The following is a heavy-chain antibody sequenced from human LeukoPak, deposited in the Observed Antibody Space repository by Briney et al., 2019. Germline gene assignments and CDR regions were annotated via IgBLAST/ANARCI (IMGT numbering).Heavy chain of an antibody. CDR2: IYYSGST. Sequence: SETLSLTCTVSGGSISSSSCYWGWIRQPPGKGLEWIGSIYYSGSTYYNPSLKSRVTISVDTSKNQFSLKLSSVTAADTAVYYCARQLGYYDFWSGYYTGNYFDYWGQGTLVTVSS. D-gene: IGHD3-3*01. J-gene: IGHJ4*02. CDR1: GGSISSSSCY. V-gene: IGHV4-39*01. CDR3: ARQLGYYDFWSGYYTGNYFDY.